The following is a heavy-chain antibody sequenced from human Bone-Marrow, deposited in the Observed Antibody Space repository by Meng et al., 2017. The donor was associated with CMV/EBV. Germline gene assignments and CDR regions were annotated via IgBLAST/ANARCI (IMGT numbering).Heavy chain of an antibody. V-gene: IGHV1-2*02. CDR1: GYRFTGYY. J-gene: IGHJ4*02. Sequence: ASVKVSCKASGYRFTGYYIHWVRQAPGQGLEWMAWINPNSGVTKSAQKFQGRVTMTRDKSTSTAYMDMSGLRSDDTAVYYCARGLELGVIVPAQVDFWGQGTLVTFAS. CDR3: ARGLELGVIVPAQVDF. CDR2: INPNSGVT. D-gene: IGHD2-2*01.